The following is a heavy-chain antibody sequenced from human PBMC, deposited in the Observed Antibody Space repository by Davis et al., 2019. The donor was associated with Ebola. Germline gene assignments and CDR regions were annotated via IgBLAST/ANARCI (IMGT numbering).Heavy chain of an antibody. CDR2: ISGSSSFI. CDR1: GFTFSSYS. V-gene: IGHV3-21*01. D-gene: IGHD3-9*01. CDR3: ARAYRKDYDIMTGYSRSVFDI. J-gene: IGHJ3*02. Sequence: GESLKISCAASGFTFSSYSMNWVRQAPGKGLEWVSSISGSSSFIYHADLVKGRFTISRDNAKNSVFLQMNSLRVEDTAVYYCARAYRKDYDIMTGYSRSVFDIWGQGTVVTVSS.